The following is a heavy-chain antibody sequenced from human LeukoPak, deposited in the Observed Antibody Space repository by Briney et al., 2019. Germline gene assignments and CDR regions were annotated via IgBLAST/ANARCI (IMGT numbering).Heavy chain of an antibody. CDR2: IKQDGSDK. J-gene: IGHJ4*02. CDR1: GITFSRFW. D-gene: IGHD3-22*01. CDR3: ARQGYYGSSGYYPDDY. V-gene: IGHV3-7*01. Sequence: GGSLRLSCAASGITFSRFWMSWVRQAPGKGLEWVANIKQDGSDKYYVDSVRGRFTISRDNAKNSLYLQMNSLRAEDTAVYYCARQGYYGSSGYYPDDYWGQGTLVTVSS.